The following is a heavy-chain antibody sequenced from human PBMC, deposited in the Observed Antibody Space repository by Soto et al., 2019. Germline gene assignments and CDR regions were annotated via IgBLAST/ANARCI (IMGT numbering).Heavy chain of an antibody. CDR2: IYYGVST. Sequence: SEPLSLTYTVAGGSIIDYYWSWIRQPPGKGLEWIGYIYYGVSTNYNPSLKSRVTISVDTSKNQFSLKLSSVTAADTAVYYCAKYYDSSGYYPFDPWGQGTLVTVSS. J-gene: IGHJ5*02. V-gene: IGHV4-59*01. CDR1: GGSIIDYY. D-gene: IGHD3-22*01. CDR3: AKYYDSSGYYPFDP.